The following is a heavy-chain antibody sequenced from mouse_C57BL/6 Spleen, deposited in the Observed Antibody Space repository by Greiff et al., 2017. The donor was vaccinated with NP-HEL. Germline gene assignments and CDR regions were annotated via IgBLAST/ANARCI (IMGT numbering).Heavy chain of an antibody. CDR3: VRDPPIYYGNWDWYFDV. CDR1: GFTFNTYA. J-gene: IGHJ1*03. CDR2: IRSKSSNYAT. D-gene: IGHD2-1*01. V-gene: IGHV10-3*01. Sequence: EVKLVESGGGLVQPKGSLKLSCAASGFTFNTYAMHWVRQAPGKGLEWVARIRSKSSNYATYYADSVKDRFTISRDDSQSMLYLQMNNLKTEDTAMYYCVRDPPIYYGNWDWYFDVWGTGTTVTVSS.